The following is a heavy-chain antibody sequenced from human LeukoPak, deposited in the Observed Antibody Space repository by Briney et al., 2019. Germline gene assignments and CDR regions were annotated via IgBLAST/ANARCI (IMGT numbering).Heavy chain of an antibody. Sequence: GGSLRLSCAASGFTFSNAWMSWVRQAPGKGLEWVGRIKSKTDGGTTDYAAPVKGRFTISRDDSKNTLYLQMNSLKTEDTAVYYCTTVRRGYDSSGYHYYLDYWGQGTLVTVSS. CDR3: TTVRRGYDSSGYHYYLDY. CDR1: GFTFSNAW. V-gene: IGHV3-15*01. CDR2: IKSKTDGGTT. D-gene: IGHD3-22*01. J-gene: IGHJ4*02.